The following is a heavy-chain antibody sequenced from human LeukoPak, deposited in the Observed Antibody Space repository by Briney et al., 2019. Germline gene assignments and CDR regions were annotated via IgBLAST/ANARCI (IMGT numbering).Heavy chain of an antibody. CDR3: AKGTMVRGVIITPFDY. J-gene: IGHJ4*02. CDR1: GFTFSSYA. CDR2: ISGSGDST. V-gene: IGHV3-23*01. Sequence: PGGSLRLSCAASGFTFSSYAMSWVRQAPGKGLEWVSAISGSGDSTYYADSVKGRFTISRDNSKNTLYLQMNSLRAEDTAVYYCAKGTMVRGVIITPFDYWGQGTLVTVSS. D-gene: IGHD3-10*01.